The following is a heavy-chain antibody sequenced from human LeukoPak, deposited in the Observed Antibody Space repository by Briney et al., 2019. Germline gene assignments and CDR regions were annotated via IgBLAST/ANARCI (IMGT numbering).Heavy chain of an antibody. J-gene: IGHJ1*01. CDR2: ISGSGAYT. Sequence: PGGSLRLSCAASGFTFSSYAMSWVRQAPGKGLEWVSTISGSGAYTYYADSVKGRFTISRDNSKNTLYLQMNSLRAEDTAVYYCAKYFGSGSYYKLPHWGQGTLVTVSS. V-gene: IGHV3-23*01. D-gene: IGHD3-10*01. CDR3: AKYFGSGSYYKLPH. CDR1: GFTFSSYA.